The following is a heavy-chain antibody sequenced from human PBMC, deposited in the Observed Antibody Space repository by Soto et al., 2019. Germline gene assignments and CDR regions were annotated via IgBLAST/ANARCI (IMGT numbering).Heavy chain of an antibody. D-gene: IGHD3-10*01. CDR2: IYHSGST. CDR3: ARAIGWFGELLGGYYFDY. CDR1: GGSISSGGYS. Sequence: QLQLQESGSGLVKPSQTLSLTCAVSGGSISSGGYSWSWIRQPPGKGLEWIGYIYHSGSTYYNPSLKSRVTISVDRSKNQFSQKLSSVTAADTAVYYCARAIGWFGELLGGYYFDYWGQGTLVTVSS. J-gene: IGHJ4*02. V-gene: IGHV4-30-2*01.